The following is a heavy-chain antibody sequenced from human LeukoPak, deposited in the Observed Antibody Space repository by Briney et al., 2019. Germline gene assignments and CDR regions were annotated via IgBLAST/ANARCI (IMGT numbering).Heavy chain of an antibody. V-gene: IGHV1-58*02. CDR1: GFTFTSSA. D-gene: IGHD2-2*02. CDR3: AADPRGDIVVVPAAIGGGYYYYGMDV. J-gene: IGHJ6*02. CDR2: IVVGSGNT. Sequence: ASVKVSCKASGFTFTSSAMQWVRQARGQRLEWIGWIVVGSGNTNYAQKFQERVTITRDMSTSTAYMELSSPRSEDTAVYHCAADPRGDIVVVPAAIGGGYYYYGMDVWGQGTTVTVSS.